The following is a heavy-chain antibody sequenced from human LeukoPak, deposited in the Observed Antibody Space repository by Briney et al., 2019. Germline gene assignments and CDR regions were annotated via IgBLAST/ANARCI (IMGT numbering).Heavy chain of an antibody. D-gene: IGHD1-26*01. CDR2: VYYSGST. CDR3: ARHRGSHSVPFDY. V-gene: IGHV4-59*08. Sequence: PSETLSLTCTVSGGSIGTYYWSWIRQPPGKGLEWIGYVYYSGSTSYNPSLKSRVAISVDTSKNQFSLKLSSVTAADTAVYYCARHRGSHSVPFDYWGRGTLVTVSS. J-gene: IGHJ4*02. CDR1: GGSIGTYY.